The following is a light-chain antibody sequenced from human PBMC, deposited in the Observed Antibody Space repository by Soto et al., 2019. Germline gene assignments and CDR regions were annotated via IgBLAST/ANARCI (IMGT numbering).Light chain of an antibody. CDR2: AAS. Sequence: IQLTQSPSSLSASVGDRVTITCRASQDIAIYLAWYQQKPGEAPKLLIYAASTLYGGVPSRFSGSGSGTDFALTITSLQAEDFATYSCQQLRMYPSTLGGGTKVDIK. J-gene: IGKJ4*01. V-gene: IGKV1-9*01. CDR3: QQLRMYPST. CDR1: QDIAIY.